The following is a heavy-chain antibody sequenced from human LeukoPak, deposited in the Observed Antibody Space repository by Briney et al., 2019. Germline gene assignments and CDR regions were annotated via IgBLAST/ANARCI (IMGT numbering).Heavy chain of an antibody. CDR3: AKDTSVLYWTTVTAIDY. J-gene: IGHJ4*02. CDR1: GYTFTSYG. D-gene: IGHD4-17*01. V-gene: IGHV1-18*01. Sequence: ASVKVSCKASGYTFTSYGISWVRQAPGQGLEWMGWISAYNGNTNYAQKLQGRVTMTTDTSTSTAYMELRSLRSDDTAVYYCAKDTSVLYWTTVTAIDYWGQGTLVTVSS. CDR2: ISAYNGNT.